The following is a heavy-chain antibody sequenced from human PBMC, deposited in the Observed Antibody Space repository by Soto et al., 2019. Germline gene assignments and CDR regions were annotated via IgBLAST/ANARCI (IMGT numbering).Heavy chain of an antibody. J-gene: IGHJ4*02. V-gene: IGHV4-4*02. CDR2: IYHSGST. CDR1: SGSISSSNW. CDR3: AHYDHRRHYFDY. D-gene: IGHD4-17*01. Sequence: QVQLQESGPGLVKPSGTLSLTCAVSSGSISSSNWWSWVRQPPGKGLEWIGEIYHSGSTNYNPSLKSRVTISVDTSKNQFSLKLSSVTAADTAVYYCAHYDHRRHYFDYWGQGTLVTVSS.